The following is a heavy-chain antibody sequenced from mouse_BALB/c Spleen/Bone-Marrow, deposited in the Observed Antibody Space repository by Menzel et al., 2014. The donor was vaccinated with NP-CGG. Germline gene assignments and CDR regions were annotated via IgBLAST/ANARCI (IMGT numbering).Heavy chain of an antibody. CDR1: GYTFTSYT. Sequence: VKLMESGAELASPGASVKMSCKASGYTFTSYTIQWVKRRPGQGLEWVGYIVPSSGYTDYNQNFKDKTTLTADKSSSTAYMQLSSLTSADSAVYYCAREARTGAWFAYWGQGTLVTVSA. CDR2: IVPSSGYT. J-gene: IGHJ3*01. D-gene: IGHD4-1*01. CDR3: AREARTGAWFAY. V-gene: IGHV1-4*02.